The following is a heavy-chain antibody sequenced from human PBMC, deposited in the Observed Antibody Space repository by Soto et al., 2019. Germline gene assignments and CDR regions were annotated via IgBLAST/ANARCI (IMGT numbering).Heavy chain of an antibody. CDR2: ISSNGGST. CDR1: GFTFSSYA. V-gene: IGHV3-64D*06. D-gene: IGHD6-19*01. Sequence: GGSLRLSCSASGFTFSSYAMHWVRQAPGKGLEYVSAISSNGGSTYYADSVKGRFTISRDNSKNTLYLQMSSLRAEDTAVYYSVKALGSGSLYYGMDVWGQGTTVTVSS. CDR3: VKALGSGSLYYGMDV. J-gene: IGHJ6*02.